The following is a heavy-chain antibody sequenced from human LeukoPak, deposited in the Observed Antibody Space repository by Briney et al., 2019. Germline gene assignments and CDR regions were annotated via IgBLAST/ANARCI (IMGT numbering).Heavy chain of an antibody. CDR3: ARLYYYDSSGPHYYMDV. CDR2: IYYSGSI. J-gene: IGHJ6*03. D-gene: IGHD3-22*01. Sequence: SQTLSLTCTVSGGSIRSGDDYWGWIRQPRGKGLEWIEYIYYSGSIYQNPSLKGRIPISVDTSKNQFSLKLSSVTAADTAVYYWARLYYYDSSGPHYYMDVWGKGTTVTVSS. CDR1: GGSIRSGDDY. V-gene: IGHV4-30-4*08.